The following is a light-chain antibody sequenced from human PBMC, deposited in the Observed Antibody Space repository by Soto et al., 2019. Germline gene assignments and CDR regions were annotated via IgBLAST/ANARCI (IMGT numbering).Light chain of an antibody. Sequence: QSALTQPASVSGSPGQSLTISCTGTSSDVGGYNYVSWYQQHPGKAPKLMIYDVSNRPSGVSNRFSGSKSGNTASLTISGLQAEEEADYYCSSYTSSRTYVFGTGTKVTVL. CDR3: SSYTSSRTYV. CDR1: SSDVGGYNY. V-gene: IGLV2-14*01. J-gene: IGLJ1*01. CDR2: DVS.